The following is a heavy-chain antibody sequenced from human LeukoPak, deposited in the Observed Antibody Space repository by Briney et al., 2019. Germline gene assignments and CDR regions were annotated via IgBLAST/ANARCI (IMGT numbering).Heavy chain of an antibody. D-gene: IGHD1-1*01. CDR2: IWYDGSNK. V-gene: IGHV3-33*08. CDR3: ARDTTGTHEEPNYGMDV. CDR1: GFTFDTYG. Sequence: QTGGSLRLSCAASGFTFDTYGMHWVRQAPGKGLEWVAVIWYDGSNKYYADSVKGRFTISRDNSKNTLYLQMNSLRAEDTAVYYCARDTTGTHEEPNYGMDVWGQGTTVTVSS. J-gene: IGHJ6*02.